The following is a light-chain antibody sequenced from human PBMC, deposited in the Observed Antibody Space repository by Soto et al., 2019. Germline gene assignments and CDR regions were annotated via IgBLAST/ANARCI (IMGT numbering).Light chain of an antibody. CDR1: QSVSSDN. CDR3: QQYGTSLLT. Sequence: EIVLTQSPGTLSLSPGERATLSCRASQSVSSDNLAWYQQKPGQAPRLLIYGASHRATGIPDRFSGSGSGTEFTLTISILEPEDFAVYYCQQYGTSLLTFGGGTKVDIK. V-gene: IGKV3-20*01. J-gene: IGKJ4*01. CDR2: GAS.